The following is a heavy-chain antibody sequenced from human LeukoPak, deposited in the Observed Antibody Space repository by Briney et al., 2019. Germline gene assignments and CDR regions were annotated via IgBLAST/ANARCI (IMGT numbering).Heavy chain of an antibody. J-gene: IGHJ4*02. CDR2: IRTDNGDT. V-gene: IGHV1-18*01. CDR1: GYTFSTYY. Sequence: VASVKVSCKPSGYTFSTYYISWVRQAPGQGLEWMGWIRTDNGDTHYAQRLQGRLTLTRDTSTSTVYMDLMSLRSDDTALYYCARGHCTSASCFWHFDYWGQGTLVTVSS. CDR3: ARGHCTSASCFWHFDY. D-gene: IGHD2-2*01.